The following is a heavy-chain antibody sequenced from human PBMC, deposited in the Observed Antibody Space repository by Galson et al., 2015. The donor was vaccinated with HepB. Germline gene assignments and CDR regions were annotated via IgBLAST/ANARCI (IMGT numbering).Heavy chain of an antibody. J-gene: IGHJ4*02. CDR1: GFTFSSYS. V-gene: IGHV3-21*01. Sequence: SLRLSCAASGFTFSSYSMNWVRQAPGKGLEWVSSISSSSSYIYYADSVKGRFTISRDNAKNSLYLQMNSLRAEDTAVYYCARASRWELPGGLGDFDYWGQGTLVTVSS. CDR3: ARASRWELPGGLGDFDY. CDR2: ISSSSSYI. D-gene: IGHD1-26*01.